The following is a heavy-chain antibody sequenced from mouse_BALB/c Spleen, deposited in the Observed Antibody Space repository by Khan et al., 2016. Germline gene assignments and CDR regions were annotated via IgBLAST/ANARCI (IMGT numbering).Heavy chain of an antibody. CDR1: GFSLTGFS. CDR3: ASYYDYDGGFAY. J-gene: IGHJ3*01. CDR2: IWGDGST. D-gene: IGHD2-4*01. V-gene: IGHV2-6-7*01. Sequence: VQLQESGPGLVAPSQSLSITCTVSGFSLTGFSVNWVRQPPGKALEWLGMIWGDGSTDYNSGLTSRLSFSTDASKSQVFLKMNSLQTDDRARYYCASYYDYDGGFAYWGQGTQVTVAA.